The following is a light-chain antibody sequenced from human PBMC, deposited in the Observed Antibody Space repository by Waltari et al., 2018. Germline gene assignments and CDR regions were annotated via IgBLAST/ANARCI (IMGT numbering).Light chain of an antibody. J-gene: IGKJ2*01. V-gene: IGKV1-33*01. CDR3: QQYDNLPPRT. CDR1: QYISNY. Sequence: DIQMTQSPSSLSASVGDRVCITCQASQYISNYLNWYQQKPGKAPKLLIYDASNLETGVPSRFSGSGSGTDFTFTISSLQPEDIATYYCQQYDNLPPRTFGQGTKLEIK. CDR2: DAS.